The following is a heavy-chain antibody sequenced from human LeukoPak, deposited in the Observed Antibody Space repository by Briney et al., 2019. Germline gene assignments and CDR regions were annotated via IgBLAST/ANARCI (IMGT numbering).Heavy chain of an antibody. CDR1: GYSFTSYW. CDR3: ARQSRVQMVRGIISHYDY. D-gene: IGHD3-10*01. CDR2: IYPSDSDT. J-gene: IGHJ4*02. Sequence: GESLKISCKGSGYSFTSYWICWVRQMPGKGLEWMGIIYPSDSDTTYSPSFQGQVTISADKSISTAYLQWSSLKASDTAMYYCARQSRVQMVRGIISHYDYWGQGTLVTVSS. V-gene: IGHV5-51*01.